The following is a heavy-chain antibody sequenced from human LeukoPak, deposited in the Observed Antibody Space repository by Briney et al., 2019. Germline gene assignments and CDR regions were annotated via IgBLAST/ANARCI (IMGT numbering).Heavy chain of an antibody. Sequence: GGSLRLSCAASGFTFSSYSMNWVRQAPGKGLEWVSSISSSSSYIYYADSVKGRFTISRDNAKNSLYLQMNSLRAEDTAVYYCARETVWFGEKDYWGQGTLVTVSS. J-gene: IGHJ4*02. D-gene: IGHD3-10*01. V-gene: IGHV3-21*01. CDR2: ISSSSSYI. CDR1: GFTFSSYS. CDR3: ARETVWFGEKDY.